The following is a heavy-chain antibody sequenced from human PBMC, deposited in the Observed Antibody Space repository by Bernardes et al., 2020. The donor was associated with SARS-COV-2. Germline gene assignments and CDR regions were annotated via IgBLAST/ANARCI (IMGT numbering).Heavy chain of an antibody. J-gene: IGHJ4*02. V-gene: IGHV1-2*02. CDR3: AKSIGSIAASLFYYFND. Sequence: ASVKVSCKASGYTFIGYYMQWVRLAPGQGLEWMGWINPNSGGTNYAQKFQGRVTMTRDTSIGTAYMELTRLRSDDTAVYYCAKSIGSIAASLFYYFNDWGQGTLVTVSS. CDR2: INPNSGGT. CDR1: GYTFIGYY. D-gene: IGHD6-6*01.